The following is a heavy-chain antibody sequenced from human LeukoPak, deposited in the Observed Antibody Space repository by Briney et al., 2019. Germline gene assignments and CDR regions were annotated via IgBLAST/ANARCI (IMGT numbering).Heavy chain of an antibody. J-gene: IGHJ4*02. CDR2: FDPEDGET. Sequence: GASVKVSCKVSGYTLTELSMHWVRQAPGKGLEWMGGFDPEDGETIYAQKFQGRVTMTEDTSTDTAYMELSSLRSEDTAVYYCATDKDFWSGWNYWGQGTLVTVSS. V-gene: IGHV1-24*01. CDR3: ATDKDFWSGWNY. D-gene: IGHD3-3*01. CDR1: GYTLTELS.